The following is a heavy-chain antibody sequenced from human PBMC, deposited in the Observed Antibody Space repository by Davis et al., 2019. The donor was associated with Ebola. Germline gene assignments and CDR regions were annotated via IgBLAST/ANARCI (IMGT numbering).Heavy chain of an antibody. CDR1: GFTFGDYA. CDR3: ARGGGWELLYFDY. CDR2: IRSKAYGGTT. J-gene: IGHJ4*02. V-gene: IGHV3-49*03. D-gene: IGHD1-26*01. Sequence: PGGSLRLSCTASGFTFGDYAMSWFRQAPGKGLEWVGFIRSKAYGGTTEYAASVKGRFTISRDDSKSIAYLQMNSLKTEDTAVYYCARGGGWELLYFDYWGQGTLVTVSS.